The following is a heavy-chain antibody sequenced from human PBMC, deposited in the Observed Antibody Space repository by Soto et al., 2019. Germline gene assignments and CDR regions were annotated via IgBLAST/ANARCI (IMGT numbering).Heavy chain of an antibody. D-gene: IGHD1-7*01. CDR3: TTDSLYNWNYVGYDSGMDV. V-gene: IGHV3-15*07. Sequence: PGRSLRVSCAACGYSFSNSWRNWVQQAPGKGLEWVGRIKSKTDGGTTDYAAPVKGRFTISRDDSKNTLYLQMNSLKTEDTAVYYCTTDSLYNWNYVGYDSGMDVGGQGTTVTVSS. CDR2: IKSKTDGGTT. CDR1: GYSFSNSW. J-gene: IGHJ6*02.